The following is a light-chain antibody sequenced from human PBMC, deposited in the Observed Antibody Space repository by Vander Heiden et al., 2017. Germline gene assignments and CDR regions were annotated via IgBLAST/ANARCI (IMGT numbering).Light chain of an antibody. CDR3: QHYYTFPFS. J-gene: IGKJ4*01. V-gene: IGKV4-1*01. CDR2: WAS. Sequence: DIVMTHSPASLAVSLAGRASIAGKSSQSVLFSSNDKSYLAWYQQKPGQPPRLLIYWASIRASGVPARFSGSGSGTDFTLTISSLQAEDVAVYYCQHYYTFPFSFGGGTKVEIK. CDR1: QSVLFSSNDKSY.